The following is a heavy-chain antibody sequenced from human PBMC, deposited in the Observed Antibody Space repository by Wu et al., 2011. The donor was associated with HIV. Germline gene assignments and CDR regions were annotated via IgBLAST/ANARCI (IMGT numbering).Heavy chain of an antibody. CDR1: GYTFTNYD. CDR2: MNPNSGNT. Sequence: QVQLVQSGAEMKKPGASVKVSCKASGYTFTNYDINWVRQATGQGLEWVGWMNPNSGNTGYAQKFQDRVNMTRDTSISTAYMELSSLTSEDTAVYYCARVRTTMVYAMSDWYFDLWGRGTLVTVSS. D-gene: IGHD2-8*01. V-gene: IGHV1-8*02. J-gene: IGHJ2*01. CDR3: ARVRTTMVYAMSDWYFDL.